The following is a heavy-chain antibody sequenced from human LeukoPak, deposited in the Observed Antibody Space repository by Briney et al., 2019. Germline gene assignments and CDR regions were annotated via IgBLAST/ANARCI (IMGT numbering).Heavy chain of an antibody. J-gene: IGHJ6*02. D-gene: IGHD1-26*01. CDR2: ISGSGGST. CDR1: GFTFSSYA. Sequence: GGSLRLSCAASGFTFSSYAMSWVRQAPGKGLEWVSAISGSGGSTYYADSVKGRFTISRDNSKNTLYLQTNSLRAEDTAVYYCAKSGSPGLYYYYGMDVWGQGTTVTVSS. CDR3: AKSGSPGLYYYYGMDV. V-gene: IGHV3-23*01.